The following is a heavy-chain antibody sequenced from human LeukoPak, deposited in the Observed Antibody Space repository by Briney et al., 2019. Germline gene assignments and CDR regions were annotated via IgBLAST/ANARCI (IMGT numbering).Heavy chain of an antibody. V-gene: IGHV4-61*01. CDR2: IYYSGST. CDR1: GGSVSSGSYY. D-gene: IGHD3-10*01. J-gene: IGHJ4*02. CDR3: ARDDRDDPGSFDY. Sequence: SETLSLTCTVSGGSVSSGSYYWSWIRQPPGKGLEWIGYIYYSGSTNYNPSLKSRVTISVDTSKNQFSLKLSSVTAADTAVYYCARDDRDDPGSFDYWGQGTLVTSPQ.